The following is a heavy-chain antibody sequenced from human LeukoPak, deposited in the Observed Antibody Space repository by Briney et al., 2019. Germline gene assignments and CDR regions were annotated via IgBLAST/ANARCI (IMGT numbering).Heavy chain of an antibody. D-gene: IGHD1-26*01. Sequence: GGSLRLYCAASGFTFSSYGMHWVRQAPGKGLGWVAVISYDGSNKYYADSVKGRFTISRDNSKNTLYLQMNSLRAEDTAVYYCAKDRQWEPLLPFDYWGQGTLVTVSS. V-gene: IGHV3-30*18. CDR2: ISYDGSNK. J-gene: IGHJ4*02. CDR3: AKDRQWEPLLPFDY. CDR1: GFTFSSYG.